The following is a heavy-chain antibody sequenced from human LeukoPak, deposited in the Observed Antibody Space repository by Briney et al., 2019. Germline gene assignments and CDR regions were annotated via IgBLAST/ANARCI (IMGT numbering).Heavy chain of an antibody. D-gene: IGHD3-10*01. CDR1: GGSFSGYY. V-gene: IGHV4-34*01. CDR2: INHSGST. Sequence: PSETLSLTCAVYGGSFSGYYWSWIRQPPGKGLEWIGEINHSGSTNYNPSLKSRVTISVDTSKNQSSLKLSSVTAADTAVYYCARVLEVARGVMGASPYYFDHWGQGTLVTVSS. CDR3: ARVLEVARGVMGASPYYFDH. J-gene: IGHJ4*02.